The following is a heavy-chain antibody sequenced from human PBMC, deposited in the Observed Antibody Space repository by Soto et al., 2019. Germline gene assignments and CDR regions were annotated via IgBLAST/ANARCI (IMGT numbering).Heavy chain of an antibody. V-gene: IGHV3-21*01. CDR3: ARQDCSGGSCYPDDAFDI. CDR2: ISSSSSYI. J-gene: IGHJ3*02. CDR1: GFTFSSYS. Sequence: GGSLRLSCAASGFTFSSYSMNWVRQAPGKGLEWVSSISSSSSYIYYADSVKGRFTISRDNAKNSLYLQMNSLRAEDTAVYYCARQDCSGGSCYPDDAFDIWGQGTMVTVSS. D-gene: IGHD2-15*01.